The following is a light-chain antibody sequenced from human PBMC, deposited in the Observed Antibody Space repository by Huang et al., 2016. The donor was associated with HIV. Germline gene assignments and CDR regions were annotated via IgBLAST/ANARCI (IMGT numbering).Light chain of an antibody. Sequence: EIVLTQSPGTLSLSPGERATLSCRASQSVSSRYLAWYHQKPGQAPRLLIYGESYRATGSPDRISGSGSGTDFTLTISRLEPEDLAVYYCQQYGTSRIFTFGPGTRVDIK. CDR2: GES. CDR1: QSVSSRY. V-gene: IGKV3-20*01. J-gene: IGKJ3*01. CDR3: QQYGTSRIFT.